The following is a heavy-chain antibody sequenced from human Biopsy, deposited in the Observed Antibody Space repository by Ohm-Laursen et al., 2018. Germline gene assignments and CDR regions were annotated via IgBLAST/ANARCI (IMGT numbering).Heavy chain of an antibody. CDR2: INSDGSST. Sequence: GSLRLSCAASEFIFSRFWMYLVRQAPGKGLVWVSRINSDGSSTNYADAVKGRFTISRDNAKNTVFLQMNSLRAEDTAVYYCPRAEAGSGSLLYFDYWGQGTLVTVSS. V-gene: IGHV3-74*01. CDR3: PRAEAGSGSLLYFDY. D-gene: IGHD3-10*01. J-gene: IGHJ4*02. CDR1: EFIFSRFW.